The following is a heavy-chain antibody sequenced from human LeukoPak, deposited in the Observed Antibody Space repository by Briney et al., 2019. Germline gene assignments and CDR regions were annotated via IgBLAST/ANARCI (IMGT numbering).Heavy chain of an antibody. Sequence: SGGSLRLSCAASGFTFSSYGTHWVRQAPGKGLKWVAFIRYDGSNKYYADSVKGRFTISRDNSKNTLYLQMNSLRAEDTAVYYCAREKDMGIDAFDIWGQGTMVTVSS. D-gene: IGHD7-27*01. CDR3: AREKDMGIDAFDI. V-gene: IGHV3-30*02. CDR2: IRYDGSNK. J-gene: IGHJ3*02. CDR1: GFTFSSYG.